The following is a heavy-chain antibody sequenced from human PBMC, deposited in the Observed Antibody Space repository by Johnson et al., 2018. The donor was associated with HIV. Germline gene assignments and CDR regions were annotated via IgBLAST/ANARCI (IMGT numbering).Heavy chain of an antibody. J-gene: IGHJ3*02. CDR1: GFTFSDYY. V-gene: IGHV3-11*01. D-gene: IGHD4-17*01. CDR3: ARANSYGDYRAKAFDI. CDR2: ISGSGGST. Sequence: QVQLVESGGGLVKPGGSLRLSCAASGFTFSDYYMSWIRQAPGKGLEWVSAISGSGGSTYYADSVKGRFTISRDNSKNSLYLQMNSLRAEDTALYYCARANSYGDYRAKAFDIWGQGTMVTVSS.